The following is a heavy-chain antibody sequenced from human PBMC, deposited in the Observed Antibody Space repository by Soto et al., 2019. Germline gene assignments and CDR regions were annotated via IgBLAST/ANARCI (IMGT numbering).Heavy chain of an antibody. CDR2: IIPIFGTA. Sequence: GASVKVSCKASGGTFSSYAISWVRQAPGQGLEWMGGIIPIFGTANYAQKFQGRVTITADESTSTAYMGLSSLRSEDTAVYYCARGGSGSTFGFDDWGQGTLVTVSS. V-gene: IGHV1-69*13. D-gene: IGHD1-26*01. J-gene: IGHJ4*02. CDR1: GGTFSSYA. CDR3: ARGGSGSTFGFDD.